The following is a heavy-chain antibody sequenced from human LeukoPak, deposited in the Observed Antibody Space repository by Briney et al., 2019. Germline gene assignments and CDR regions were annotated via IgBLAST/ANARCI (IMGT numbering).Heavy chain of an antibody. V-gene: IGHV1-46*01. D-gene: IGHD3-22*01. CDR3: ARDEVYYDSSGYFDY. J-gene: IGHJ4*02. CDR1: GYTFTSYY. Sequence: EASVKVSCKASGYTFTSYYMHWVRQAPGQGLEWMGIINPSGGSTSYAQKFQGRVTMTRDTSTSTVYMELSSLRSEDTAVYYCARDEVYYDSSGYFDYWGQGTLVTVSS. CDR2: INPSGGST.